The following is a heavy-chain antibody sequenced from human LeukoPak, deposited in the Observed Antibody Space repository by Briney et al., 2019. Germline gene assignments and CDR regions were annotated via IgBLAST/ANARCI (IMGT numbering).Heavy chain of an antibody. CDR1: GFTFSSYA. CDR2: ISSDGGAT. D-gene: IGHD6-19*01. J-gene: IGHJ4*02. V-gene: IGHV3-23*01. CDR3: AKSLATGWYVNEY. Sequence: GGSLRLSCAASGFTFSSYAMSWVRQAPGKGLEWVSTISSDGGATFYADSVKGRFAVSRDNPQNTLYLQMNSLRVEDTAVYYCAKSLATGWYVNEYWGQGTLVTVSS.